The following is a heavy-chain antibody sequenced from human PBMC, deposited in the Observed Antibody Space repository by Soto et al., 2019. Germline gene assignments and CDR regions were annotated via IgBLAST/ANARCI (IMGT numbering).Heavy chain of an antibody. D-gene: IGHD3-22*01. CDR3: AKDRWGMIVVVSYFDY. J-gene: IGHJ4*02. CDR2: ISGSGGST. Sequence: GGSLRLSCAASGFTFSSYAMSWVRQAPGKGLEWVSAISGSGGSTYYADSVKGRFTISRDNSKNTLYLQMNSLRAEDTAVYYCAKDRWGMIVVVSYFDYWGQGTLVTVSS. V-gene: IGHV3-23*01. CDR1: GFTFSSYA.